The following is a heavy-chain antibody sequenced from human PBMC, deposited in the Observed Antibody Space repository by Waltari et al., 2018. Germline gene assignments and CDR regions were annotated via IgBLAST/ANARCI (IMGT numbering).Heavy chain of an antibody. CDR2: IYYSGST. CDR1: GGSISSYY. J-gene: IGHJ6*03. V-gene: IGHV4-59*01. D-gene: IGHD3-10*01. Sequence: QVQLQESGPGLVKPSETLSLTCTVSGGSISSYYWSWIRQPPGKGREWIGYIYYSGSTNYNPSLKSRVTISVDPSKNQFSLKLSSVTAADTAVYYCAREDYYGSGSYSRRYYAYYMDVWGTGTTLTVSS. CDR3: AREDYYGSGSYSRRYYAYYMDV.